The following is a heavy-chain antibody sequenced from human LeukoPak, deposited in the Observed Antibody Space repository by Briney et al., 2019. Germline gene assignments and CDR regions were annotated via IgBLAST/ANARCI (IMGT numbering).Heavy chain of an antibody. CDR1: GGSISSHS. D-gene: IGHD3-3*01. Sequence: PSETLSLTCTVPGGSISSHSWGWIRQSPGKGLEWIGSIYYSGKTYYNPSVKSRVTMSADTSKNQFSLNLSSVTAADTAVYYCARLPLSMSGYPPDYWGQGTLVIVSS. CDR2: IYYSGKT. V-gene: IGHV4-39*01. J-gene: IGHJ4*02. CDR3: ARLPLSMSGYPPDY.